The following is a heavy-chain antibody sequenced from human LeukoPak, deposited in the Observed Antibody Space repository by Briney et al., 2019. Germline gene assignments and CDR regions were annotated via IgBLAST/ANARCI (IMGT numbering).Heavy chain of an antibody. CDR1: GGSISSGDYY. D-gene: IGHD2-15*01. V-gene: IGHV4-30-4*01. CDR3: AREPVVAATPYWFDP. CDR2: IYYSGST. Sequence: SETLSLTCTVSGGSISSGDYYWSWIRQPPGKGLEWIGYIYYSGSTYYNPSLKSRVTISVDTSKNQFSLKLSSVTAADTAVYYCAREPVVAATPYWFDPWGQGTLVTVSS. J-gene: IGHJ5*02.